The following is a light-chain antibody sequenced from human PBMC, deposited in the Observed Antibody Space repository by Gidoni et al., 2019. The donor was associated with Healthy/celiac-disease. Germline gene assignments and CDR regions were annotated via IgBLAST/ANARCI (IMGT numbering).Light chain of an antibody. CDR3: RQSYSTPYT. CDR2: AAS. V-gene: IGKV1-39*01. CDR1: QSISSY. Sequence: DIQMTQSPSPLSASVADRVTITCRASQSISSYLNWYQQKPGKAPKLLIYAASSLQSGVPSRFSGSGSGTDVTLTISSRQPEDFATYYCRQSYSTPYTFGQGTKLEIK. J-gene: IGKJ2*01.